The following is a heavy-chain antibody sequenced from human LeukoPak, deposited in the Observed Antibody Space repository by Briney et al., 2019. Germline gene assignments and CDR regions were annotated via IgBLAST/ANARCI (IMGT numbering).Heavy chain of an antibody. Sequence: SQTLSLTCAISGDSVSTNSVAWNWIRQSPSRGLEWLGRTSYRSKWYNDYAVSVRSRITITPDTSKNQFSLQLNSVTPEDTAVYYCAREAEITRFDYWGQGTLVTVSS. CDR3: AREAEITRFDY. V-gene: IGHV6-1*01. CDR2: TSYRSKWYN. J-gene: IGHJ4*02. CDR1: GDSVSTNSVA. D-gene: IGHD5-24*01.